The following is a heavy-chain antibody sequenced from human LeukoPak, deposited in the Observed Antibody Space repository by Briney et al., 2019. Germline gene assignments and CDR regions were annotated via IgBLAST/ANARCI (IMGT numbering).Heavy chain of an antibody. D-gene: IGHD3-10*01. CDR1: GGSISSYY. V-gene: IGHV4-59*01. Sequence: PSGTLSLTCAVSGGSISSYYWSWIRQPPGKGLEWIWYIYYSGSTNYNPSLKSRVTISVGTYKNQFSLKLSSVPAADTAVYYCTRGDGGWFGFGELKSFDPWGQGTLVTVSS. CDR2: IYYSGST. J-gene: IGHJ5*02. CDR3: TRGDGGWFGFGELKSFDP.